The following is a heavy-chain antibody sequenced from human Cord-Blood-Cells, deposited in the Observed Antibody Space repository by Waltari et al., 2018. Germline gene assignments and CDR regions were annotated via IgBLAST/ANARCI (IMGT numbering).Heavy chain of an antibody. V-gene: IGHV6-1*01. CDR3: ARDLDAFDI. CDR2: TSYRSKWYN. Sequence: QVQLQQSGPGLVKPSQTRSPTCAIPGDSVPSNSTAWHWIRQAPTRGLEWLGRTSYRSKWYNDYAVSVKSRITINPDTSKNQFSLQLNSVTPEDTAVYYCARDLDAFDIWGQGTMVTVSS. J-gene: IGHJ3*02. CDR1: GDSVPSNSTA.